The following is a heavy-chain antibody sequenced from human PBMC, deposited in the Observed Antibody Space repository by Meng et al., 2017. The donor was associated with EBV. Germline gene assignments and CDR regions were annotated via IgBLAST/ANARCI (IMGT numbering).Heavy chain of an antibody. V-gene: IGHV1-69*01. J-gene: IGHJ4*02. CDR1: GGPFRYYA. D-gene: IGHD3-10*01. Sequence: QVVLVQSAAEVKKPGSSVKVSCKTSGGPFRYYASSWVRQAPGQGLEWLGGFLPRLGAPNYAQKFHGRVKITADESTSTHYMDLSSLRSEDTAIYYCASESGRGYTPDYWGQGTLVTVSS. CDR2: FLPRLGAP. CDR3: ASESGRGYTPDY.